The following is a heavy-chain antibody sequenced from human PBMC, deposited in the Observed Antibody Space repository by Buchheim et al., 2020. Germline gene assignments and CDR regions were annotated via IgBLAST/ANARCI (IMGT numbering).Heavy chain of an antibody. D-gene: IGHD5-18*01. V-gene: IGHV3-20*04. CDR2: ISWNGGTR. CDR1: GFTIDDYG. J-gene: IGHJ6*02. CDR3: ARARDTGGYYYYGMDV. Sequence: EVQLVESGGGVVRPGGSLRLSCAASGFTIDDYGMTWVRQPPGKGLEWVSGISWNGGTRGYADSVKGRFTISRDNGKNSLYLQMNSLRVEDTALHYCARARDTGGYYYYGMDVWGQGTT.